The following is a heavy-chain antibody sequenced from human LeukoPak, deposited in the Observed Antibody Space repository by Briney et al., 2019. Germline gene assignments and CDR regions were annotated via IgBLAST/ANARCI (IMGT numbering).Heavy chain of an antibody. V-gene: IGHV3-9*03. CDR2: ISWNSGSI. CDR3: AKGSYYGSGSRNWFDP. Sequence: QPSRSLRLSCAASGFTFDDYAMRWVRQAPGKGLEWVSGISWNSGSIGYADSVKGRFTISRDNAKNSLYLQMNSLRAEDMALYYCAKGSYYGSGSRNWFDPWGQGTLVTVSS. CDR1: GFTFDDYA. J-gene: IGHJ5*02. D-gene: IGHD3-10*01.